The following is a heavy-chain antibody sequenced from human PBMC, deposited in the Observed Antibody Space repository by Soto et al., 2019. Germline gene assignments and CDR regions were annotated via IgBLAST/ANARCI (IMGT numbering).Heavy chain of an antibody. D-gene: IGHD2-21*01. J-gene: IGHJ4*02. V-gene: IGHV3-74*01. CDR3: ARDGEGY. Sequence: EVQLVESGGGLVQPGGSLRLSCVASGFIFNSNWMHWVRQVPGKGLVWVSRINTDGSATSYADSVKGRFTISRDNAKNTLYLQMNSLRADDTAVYYCARDGEGYWGQGTLVTFSS. CDR2: INTDGSAT. CDR1: GFIFNSNW.